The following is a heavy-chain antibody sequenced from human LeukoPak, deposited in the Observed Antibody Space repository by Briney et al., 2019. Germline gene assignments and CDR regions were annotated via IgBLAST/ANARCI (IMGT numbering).Heavy chain of an antibody. CDR3: ASPQAYSSGWYYFDY. D-gene: IGHD6-19*01. J-gene: IGHJ4*02. CDR2: ISGSGGST. V-gene: IGHV3-23*01. CDR1: GFTFSSYA. Sequence: GGSLRLSCAASGFTFSSYAMSWVRQAPGKGLEWVSAISGSGGSTYYADSVKGRFTISRDNSKNTLYLQMNSLRAEDTAVYYCASPQAYSSGWYYFDYWGQGTLVTVSS.